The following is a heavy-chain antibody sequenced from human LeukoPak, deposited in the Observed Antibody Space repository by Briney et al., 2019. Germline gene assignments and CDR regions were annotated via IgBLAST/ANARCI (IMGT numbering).Heavy chain of an antibody. Sequence: GASVKVSCKASGYTFTGYYMHWVRQAPGQGLEWMGWINPNSGGTNYAQKFQGRVTMTRDTSISTAYMELSRLRSDDTAVYYCARGPYYYDSSGYYRNWGQGTLVTVSS. J-gene: IGHJ4*02. CDR2: INPNSGGT. CDR3: ARGPYYYDSSGYYRN. CDR1: GYTFTGYY. D-gene: IGHD3-22*01. V-gene: IGHV1-2*02.